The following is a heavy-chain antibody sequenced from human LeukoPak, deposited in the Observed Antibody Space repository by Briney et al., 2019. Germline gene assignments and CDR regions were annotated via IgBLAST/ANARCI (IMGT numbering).Heavy chain of an antibody. CDR2: IKQDGSEK. J-gene: IGHJ4*02. CDR3: ARRGDYGDY. Sequence: GGSLRLSCAASGFTFSNYGMSWVRQAPGKGLEWVANIKQDGSEKYYVDSVKGRFTISRDNAKNSLYLQMNSLRAEDTAVYYCARRGDYGDYWGQGTLVTVSS. D-gene: IGHD4-17*01. CDR1: GFTFSNYG. V-gene: IGHV3-7*01.